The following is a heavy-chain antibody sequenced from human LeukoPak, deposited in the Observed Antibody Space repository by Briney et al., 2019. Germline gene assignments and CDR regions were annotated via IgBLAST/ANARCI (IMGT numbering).Heavy chain of an antibody. CDR1: GGSISSGGYY. J-gene: IGHJ4*02. D-gene: IGHD5-18*01. V-gene: IGHV4-31*03. CDR2: IHYSGST. CDR3: ARERGGYSYGPFDY. Sequence: PSETLSLTCTVSGGSISSGGYYWSWIRQHPGKGLEWIGYIHYSGSTYYNPSLKSRVTISVDTSKNQFSLKLSSVTAADTAVYYCARERGGYSYGPFDYWGQGTLVTVSS.